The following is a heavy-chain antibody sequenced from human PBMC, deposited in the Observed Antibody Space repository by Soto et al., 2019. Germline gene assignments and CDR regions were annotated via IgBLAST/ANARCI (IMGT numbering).Heavy chain of an antibody. CDR2: TYYNGDT. CDR3: ARVPGYIDGWRTFDF. D-gene: IGHD6-19*01. Sequence: VLLQESGPGLLRPSETLSLTCTVSDDSCRGADYYWSWIRQPLGKGPEWIGYTYYNGDTKYNPALKSRVTMSVDTSKNQFSLRLSSVTAADTAVYFCARVPGYIDGWRTFDFWGLGILVTVSS. J-gene: IGHJ4*02. V-gene: IGHV4-61*08. CDR1: DDSCRGADYY.